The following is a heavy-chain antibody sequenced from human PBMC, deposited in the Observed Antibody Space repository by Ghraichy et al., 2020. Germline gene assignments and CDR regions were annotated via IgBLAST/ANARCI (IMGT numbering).Heavy chain of an antibody. D-gene: IGHD3-10*01. CDR3: ARLGSNNLSYFDY. J-gene: IGHJ4*02. CDR2: ISPYSGAT. V-gene: IGHV1-2*02. Sequence: ASVKVSCRTSGYTFDVYYLHWVRQAPGQSLEWMGWISPYSGATGFAPKFQDRVTMTRDSSMSTAYMTLNRLKFDDTAVYYCARLGSNNLSYFDYWGQGTLVTVSS. CDR1: GYTFDVYY.